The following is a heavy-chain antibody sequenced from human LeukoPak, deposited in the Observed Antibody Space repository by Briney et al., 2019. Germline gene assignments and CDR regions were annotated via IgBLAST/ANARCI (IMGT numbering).Heavy chain of an antibody. Sequence: SETLSLTCTVSGGSISSSSYYWGWIRQPPGKGLEWIVSINFSGSTYYNPSPKNRVTISVNTSKNQVSLTLNSVTTADTAVYYCTRLMYYDYVWGSYPLGPFDYWGQGTLVTVSS. CDR1: GGSISSSSYY. CDR2: INFSGST. CDR3: TRLMYYDYVWGSYPLGPFDY. V-gene: IGHV4-39*01. D-gene: IGHD3-16*01. J-gene: IGHJ4*02.